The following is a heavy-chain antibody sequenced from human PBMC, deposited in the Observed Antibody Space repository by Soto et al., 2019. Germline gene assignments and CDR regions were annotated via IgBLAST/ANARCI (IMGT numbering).Heavy chain of an antibody. CDR3: ARILDYVGGMDV. J-gene: IGHJ6*02. D-gene: IGHD4-17*01. CDR1: GYTFTGYY. V-gene: IGHV1-2*02. CDR2: INPNSGGT. Sequence: ASVKVSCKASGYTFTGYYMHWVRQAPGQGLEWMGWINPNSGGTNYAQKLQGRVTMTTDTSTSTAYMELRSLRSDDTAVYYCARILDYVGGMDVWGQGTTVTVSS.